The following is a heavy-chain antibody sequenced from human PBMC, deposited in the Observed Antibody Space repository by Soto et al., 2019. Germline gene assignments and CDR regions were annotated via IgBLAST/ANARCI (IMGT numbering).Heavy chain of an antibody. Sequence: PGGSLRLSCAASGFSFSDSAIHWVRQASGKGLEWIGSIYYSGSTYYNPSLKSRVTISVDTSKNQLSLKLNSVTAADTAVYYCARSLITMVPEADWGKGTLVTVSS. D-gene: IGHD3-10*01. J-gene: IGHJ4*02. V-gene: IGHV4-39*01. CDR1: GFSFSDSAIH. CDR2: IYYSGST. CDR3: ARSLITMVPEAD.